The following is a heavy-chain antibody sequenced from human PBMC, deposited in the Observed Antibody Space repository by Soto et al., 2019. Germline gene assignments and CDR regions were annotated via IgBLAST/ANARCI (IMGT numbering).Heavy chain of an antibody. D-gene: IGHD3-10*01. J-gene: IGHJ6*02. V-gene: IGHV3-11*06. CDR2: ISSSSSYT. CDR1: GFTFSDYY. CDR3: ARILYGSEIYYYGMDV. Sequence: GGSLKLSCAASGFTFSDYYMSWIRQAPGKGLEWVSYISSSSSYTNYADSVKGRFTISRDNAKNSLYLQMNSLRAEDTAVYYCARILYGSEIYYYGMDVWGQGTTVTVSS.